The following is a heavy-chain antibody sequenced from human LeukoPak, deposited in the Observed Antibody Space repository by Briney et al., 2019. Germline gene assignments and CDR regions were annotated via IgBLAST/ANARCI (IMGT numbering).Heavy chain of an antibody. J-gene: IGHJ4*02. D-gene: IGHD3-10*01. CDR1: GGSISSYY. CDR2: IYTSGST. Sequence: SETLSLTCTVPGGSISSYYWSWIRQPAGKGLEWIGRIYTSGSTNYNPSLKSRVTMSVDTSKNQFSLKLSSVTAADTAVYYCARDNNYCGSGSYHDHWGQGTLVTVSS. V-gene: IGHV4-4*07. CDR3: ARDNNYCGSGSYHDH.